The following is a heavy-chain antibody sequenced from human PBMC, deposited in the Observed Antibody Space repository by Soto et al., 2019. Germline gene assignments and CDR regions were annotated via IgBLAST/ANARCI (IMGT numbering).Heavy chain of an antibody. J-gene: IGHJ4*02. Sequence: QVQLVQSGAEVKKPGASVKVSCKASGYTFTSYXXXXXXXXXXXGLEWMGWMNPNSGNTGYAQKFQGRVTMTSNAXXXXXXXXXXXXXXXXXXXXXXXXXXXXXXVDYWGQGTLVTVSS. CDR1: GYTFTSYX. CDR3: XXXXXXXXVDY. CDR2: MNPNSGNT. V-gene: IGHV1-8*01.